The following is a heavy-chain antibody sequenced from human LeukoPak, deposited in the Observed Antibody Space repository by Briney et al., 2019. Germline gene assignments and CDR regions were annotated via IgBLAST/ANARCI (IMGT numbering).Heavy chain of an antibody. CDR3: ARESAVAGTSFDY. D-gene: IGHD6-19*01. J-gene: IGHJ4*02. V-gene: IGHV4-39*07. CDR2: IYYSGST. CDR1: GGSISSGSYY. Sequence: PSETLSLTCTVSGGSISSGSYYWGWIRQPPGKGLEWIGSIYYSGSTYYNPSLKSRVTISVDTSKNQFSLKLSSVTAADTAVYYCARESAVAGTSFDYWGQGTLVTVSS.